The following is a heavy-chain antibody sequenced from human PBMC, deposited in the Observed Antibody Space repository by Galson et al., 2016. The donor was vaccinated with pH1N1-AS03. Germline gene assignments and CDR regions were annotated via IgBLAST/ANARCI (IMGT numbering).Heavy chain of an antibody. CDR2: ISYTGNT. V-gene: IGHV4-59*01. CDR1: GGPIRGDY. J-gene: IGHJ5*02. Sequence: ETLSLTCTVSGGPIRGDYWNWIRQPPGKRLEWIGSISYTGNTNYNPSLKSRVTISIDSPVQSLASPSVTFLCTGSVRIQPPPRAHRSSPWR. D-gene: IGHD4-11*01. CDR3: PPRAHRSSP.